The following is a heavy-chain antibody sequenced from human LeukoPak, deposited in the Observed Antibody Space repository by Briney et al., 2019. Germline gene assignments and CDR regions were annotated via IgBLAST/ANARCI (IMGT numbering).Heavy chain of an antibody. V-gene: IGHV3-48*04. CDR3: ARAYRDVIFDY. J-gene: IGHJ4*02. CDR2: LSSTSSTI. Sequence: GGSLRLSCAASGFTLSRYNMNWVRQAPGKGLEWISYLSSTSSTIYSADSVKGRFTISRDNAKNSLHLQMNSLRAEDTAVYYCARAYRDVIFDYWGQGILVTVSS. D-gene: IGHD5-24*01. CDR1: GFTLSRYN.